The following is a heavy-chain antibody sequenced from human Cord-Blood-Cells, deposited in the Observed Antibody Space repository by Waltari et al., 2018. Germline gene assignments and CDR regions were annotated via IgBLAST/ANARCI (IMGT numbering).Heavy chain of an antibody. Sequence: QVQLVQSGAEVKKPGSSVKVSCTASGGTFSSYAISWVRQAPGQGIEWMGGIIPICGTANYAQKFQGRVTITADESTSTAYMELSSLRSEDTAVYYCARGPGIAAAGTWAFDIWGQGTMVTVSS. CDR1: GGTFSSYA. CDR2: IIPICGTA. V-gene: IGHV1-69*01. CDR3: ARGPGIAAAGTWAFDI. D-gene: IGHD6-13*01. J-gene: IGHJ3*02.